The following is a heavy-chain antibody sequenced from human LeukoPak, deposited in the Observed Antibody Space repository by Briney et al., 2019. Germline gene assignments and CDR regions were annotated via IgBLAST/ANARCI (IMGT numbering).Heavy chain of an antibody. Sequence: SSETLSLTCSVSGGSISSYYWSWIRQPAGKGLEWIGRIYTSGSTNYNPSLKSRVTISVDTSKNQFSLKLSSVTAADTAVYYCASSGSLYYYYYMDVWGKGITVTVSS. CDR3: ASSGSLYYYYYMDV. CDR2: IYTSGST. CDR1: GGSISSYY. D-gene: IGHD6-25*01. J-gene: IGHJ6*03. V-gene: IGHV4-4*07.